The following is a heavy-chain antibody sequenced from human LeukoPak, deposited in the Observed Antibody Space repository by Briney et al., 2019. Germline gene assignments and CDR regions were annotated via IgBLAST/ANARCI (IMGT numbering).Heavy chain of an antibody. CDR3: ARETPVSVVVPAATPNQDDY. Sequence: PSQTLSLTCTVSGGSISSSSYYWGWIRQPPGKGLEWIGSIYYSGSTYYNPSLKSRVTISVDTSKNQFSLKLSSVTAADTAVYYCARETPVSVVVPAATPNQDDYWGQGTLVTVSS. CDR2: IYYSGST. D-gene: IGHD2-2*01. V-gene: IGHV4-39*07. J-gene: IGHJ4*02. CDR1: GGSISSSSYY.